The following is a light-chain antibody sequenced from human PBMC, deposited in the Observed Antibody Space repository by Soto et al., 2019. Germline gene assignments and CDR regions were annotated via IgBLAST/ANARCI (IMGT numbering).Light chain of an antibody. CDR3: QHYNSYSEA. J-gene: IGKJ1*01. Sequence: DIQMTQSPSTLSGSVGDRVTITCRASQTISSWLAWYQQKPGKAPKLQIYKASTLKSGVPSRFSGSGSGTEFTLTISILQPDDFATYYCQHYNSYSEAFGQGTKVELK. CDR1: QTISSW. V-gene: IGKV1-5*03. CDR2: KAS.